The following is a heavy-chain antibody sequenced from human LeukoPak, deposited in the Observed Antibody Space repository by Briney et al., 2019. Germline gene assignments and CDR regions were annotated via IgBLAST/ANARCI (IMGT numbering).Heavy chain of an antibody. CDR2: ISYDGSNK. D-gene: IGHD5-18*01. V-gene: IGHV3-30*19. Sequence: GTSLRLSCAGSGFTFGRHGIHWVRQAPGKGLEWVAVISYDGSNKYYADSVKGRFTISRDNSKNTLYLQMNSLRAEGTAVYYCASGYSYGRPYYFDYWGQGTLVTVSS. CDR3: ASGYSYGRPYYFDY. CDR1: GFTFGRHG. J-gene: IGHJ4*02.